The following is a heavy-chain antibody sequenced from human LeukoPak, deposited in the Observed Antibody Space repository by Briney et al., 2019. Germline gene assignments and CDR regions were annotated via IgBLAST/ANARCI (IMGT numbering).Heavy chain of an antibody. D-gene: IGHD1-26*01. CDR3: ARSGPGRDAFDI. CDR2: IYYSGNT. J-gene: IGHJ3*02. Sequence: PSETLSLTCTVSGGSISNKYWSWIRQPPGKGLEWIGYIYYSGNTNYNPSLKSRVTILVDTSKNQVSLKLSSVTAADTAVYFCARSGPGRDAFDIWGQGTMVTVSS. V-gene: IGHV4-59*01. CDR1: GGSISNKY.